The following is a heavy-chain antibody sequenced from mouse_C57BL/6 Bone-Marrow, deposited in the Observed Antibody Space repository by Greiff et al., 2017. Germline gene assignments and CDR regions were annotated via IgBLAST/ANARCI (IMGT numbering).Heavy chain of an antibody. Sequence: EVKLVESGGGLVQPKGSLKLSCAASGFSFNTYAMNWVRQAPGKGLEWVARIRSKSNNYATYYADSVKDRFTISRDDSESMIYLQMNNLKTEDTAMYYCVRQGGLTWTYFDYWGQGTTLTVSS. J-gene: IGHJ2*01. V-gene: IGHV10-1*01. D-gene: IGHD4-1*01. CDR2: IRSKSNNYAT. CDR3: VRQGGLTWTYFDY. CDR1: GFSFNTYA.